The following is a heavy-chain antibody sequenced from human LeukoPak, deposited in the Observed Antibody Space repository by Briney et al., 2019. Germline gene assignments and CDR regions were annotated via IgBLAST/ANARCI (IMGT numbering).Heavy chain of an antibody. V-gene: IGHV3-74*01. CDR1: GFTFSSYW. Sequence: GGSLRLSCAASGFTFSSYWMHWVRQAPGKGLVWVSRINSDGSSTSYADSVKGRFTISRDNAKNTLYLQMNSLRAEDTAVYYCARAYGDYGGYNFDYWGQGTLVTVSS. D-gene: IGHD4-17*01. CDR2: INSDGSST. J-gene: IGHJ4*02. CDR3: ARAYGDYGGYNFDY.